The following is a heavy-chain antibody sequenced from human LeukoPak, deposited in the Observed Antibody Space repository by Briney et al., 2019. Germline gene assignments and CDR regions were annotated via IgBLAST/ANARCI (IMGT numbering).Heavy chain of an antibody. CDR1: GFSFSPSG. J-gene: IGHJ4*02. D-gene: IGHD1-7*01. CDR2: ITSSGYT. V-gene: IGHV3-21*01. CDR3: AKDSKYNWNFLDY. Sequence: GGSLRLSCEASGFSFSPSGMTWVRQAPGKGLEWVSTITSSGYTSYTDSVKGRFTISRDNSKSTLYLQMDSLRAEDTAVYYCAKDSKYNWNFLDYWGQGTLVTVSS.